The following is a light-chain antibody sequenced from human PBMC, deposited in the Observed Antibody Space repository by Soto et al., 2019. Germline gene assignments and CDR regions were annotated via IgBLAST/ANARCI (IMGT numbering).Light chain of an antibody. V-gene: IGLV2-14*01. CDR3: TSYTTSSTVV. Sequence: QSALTQPASVSGSPGQSITISCTGTSSDVGAYNYVSWLQQYPGKAPKLMIYEVNNRPSGVSNRFSGSKSGNTASLTISGLQTEDEADYYCTSYTTSSTVVFGGGTKLTVL. CDR1: SSDVGAYNY. J-gene: IGLJ3*02. CDR2: EVN.